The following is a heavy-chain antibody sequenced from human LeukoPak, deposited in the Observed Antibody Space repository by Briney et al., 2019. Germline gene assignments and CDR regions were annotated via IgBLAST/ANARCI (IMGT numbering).Heavy chain of an antibody. CDR2: IYYSGST. Sequence: SETLSLTCTVSGGSISSYYWSWLRQPPGKGLEWLGYIYYSGSTNYNPSLKSRVTMSVDTSKNQFSLKLSSVTAADTAVYYCARDGGGQYYYYYYMDVWGKGTTVTVSS. CDR1: GGSISSYY. J-gene: IGHJ6*03. V-gene: IGHV4-59*12. CDR3: ARDGGGQYYYYYYMDV. D-gene: IGHD2/OR15-2a*01.